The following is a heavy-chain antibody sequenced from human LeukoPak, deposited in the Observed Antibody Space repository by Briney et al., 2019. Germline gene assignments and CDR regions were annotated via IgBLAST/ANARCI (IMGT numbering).Heavy chain of an antibody. D-gene: IGHD3-10*01. Sequence: ASVKVSCKASGYTFTSYSISWVRQAPGQGLEWMGWISAYNGNTNYAQKLQGRVTMTTDTSTSTAYMELRSLRSDDTAVYHCARVGDMVRGVIITDAFDIWGQGTMVTVSS. CDR1: GYTFTSYS. J-gene: IGHJ3*02. V-gene: IGHV1-18*01. CDR2: ISAYNGNT. CDR3: ARVGDMVRGVIITDAFDI.